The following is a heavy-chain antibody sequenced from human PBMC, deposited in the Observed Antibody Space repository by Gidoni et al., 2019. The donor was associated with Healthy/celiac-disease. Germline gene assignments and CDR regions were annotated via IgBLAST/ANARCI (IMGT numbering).Heavy chain of an antibody. CDR3: TTDWGGRGSYYFDD. Sequence: EVQLVESGGGLLTPGGSLTLSCAAAGFTFSNACMSWVRQAPGKGLEVVGRIKSKTDGGTTYYAAHVKGRFTISRYDPKNTLYLQMNSLKTEDTAVYYCTTDWGGRGSYYFDDWGQGTLVTVSS. CDR1: GFTFSNAC. J-gene: IGHJ4*02. V-gene: IGHV3-15*01. D-gene: IGHD1-26*01. CDR2: IKSKTDGGTT.